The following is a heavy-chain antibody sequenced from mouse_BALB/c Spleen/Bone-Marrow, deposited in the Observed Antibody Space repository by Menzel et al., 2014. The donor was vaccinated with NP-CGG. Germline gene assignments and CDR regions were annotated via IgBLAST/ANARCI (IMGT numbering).Heavy chain of an antibody. CDR3: ARHEGRGFAY. CDR2: ISNGGGST. V-gene: IGHV5-12-2*01. Sequence: EVKLVESGGGLVQPGGSLKLSCAASGFTFSSYTMSWVRQTPEKRLEGVAYISNGGGSTYYPDTVKGRFTISRDNAKNTLYLQMSSLKSEDTTMYYCARHEGRGFAYWGQGTLVTVSA. J-gene: IGHJ3*01. CDR1: GFTFSSYT. D-gene: IGHD3-3*01.